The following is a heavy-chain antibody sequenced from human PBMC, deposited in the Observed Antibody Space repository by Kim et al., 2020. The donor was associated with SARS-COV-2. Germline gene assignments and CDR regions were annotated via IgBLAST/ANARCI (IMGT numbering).Heavy chain of an antibody. V-gene: IGHV4-39*07. Sequence: KSRVTISVATSKNQFSLKLSSVTAADTAVYYCARDWGLGYSYGWWFWFDPWGQGTLVTVSS. CDR3: ARDWGLGYSYGWWFWFDP. J-gene: IGHJ5*02. D-gene: IGHD5-18*01.